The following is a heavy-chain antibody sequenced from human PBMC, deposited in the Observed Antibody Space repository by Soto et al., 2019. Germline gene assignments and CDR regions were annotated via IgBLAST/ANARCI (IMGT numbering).Heavy chain of an antibody. CDR1: GDSGSSNRAA. D-gene: IGHD3-22*01. J-gene: IGHJ4*02. CDR3: ARSSPGGYIDD. CDR2: TYYRPKCYN. V-gene: IGHV6-1*01. Sequence: QSGSVACAISGDSGSSNRAALNWSRQGPARGLEWRSRTYYRPKCYNHYAISLKTRITVNPDTSKNQYSMQLNSVTPAETAVYYCARSSPGGYIDDWGQGTPVTVYS.